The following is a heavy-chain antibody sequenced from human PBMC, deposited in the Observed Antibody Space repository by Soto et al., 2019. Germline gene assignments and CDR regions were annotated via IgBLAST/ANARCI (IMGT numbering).Heavy chain of an antibody. CDR1: GFTFSTSG. Sequence: GGSLRLSCVFSGFTFSTSGMHWVRQAPGKGLEWVAGISYNGTNKYYEDSVKGRFTISRDNSKNTLFLQMNSLRGEDTAVYYCTKRRSSGWYADDFWGQGTRVTVSS. J-gene: IGHJ4*02. CDR2: ISYNGTNK. D-gene: IGHD6-19*01. V-gene: IGHV3-30*18. CDR3: TKRRSSGWYADDF.